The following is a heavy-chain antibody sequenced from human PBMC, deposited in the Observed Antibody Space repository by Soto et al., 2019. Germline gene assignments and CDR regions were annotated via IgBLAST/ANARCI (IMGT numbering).Heavy chain of an antibody. CDR2: IYYSGST. CDR3: ARLGRWELEPDDY. D-gene: IGHD1-1*01. CDR1: GGSISSSSYY. Sequence: QLQLQESGPGLVKPSETLSLTCTVSGGSISSSSYYWGWIRQPPGKGLEWIGSIYYSGSTYYNPSLKSRVTIAVDTSKNQFSLKLSSVTAADTAVYYCARLGRWELEPDDYWGQGTLVTVSS. V-gene: IGHV4-39*01. J-gene: IGHJ4*02.